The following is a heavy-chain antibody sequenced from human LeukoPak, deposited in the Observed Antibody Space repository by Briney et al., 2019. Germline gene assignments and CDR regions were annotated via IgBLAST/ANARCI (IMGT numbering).Heavy chain of an antibody. CDR3: ARHLGSGRQQRFDP. CDR1: GGSISSYY. Sequence: SETLSLTCTVSGGSISSYYWSWIRQPPGKGLEWLGYIYYSGSTNYNLSLKSRVTISVDTSKNQFSLKLSSVTAADTAVYYCARHLGSGRQQRFDPWGQGTLVTVSS. J-gene: IGHJ5*02. D-gene: IGHD3-10*01. V-gene: IGHV4-59*08. CDR2: IYYSGST.